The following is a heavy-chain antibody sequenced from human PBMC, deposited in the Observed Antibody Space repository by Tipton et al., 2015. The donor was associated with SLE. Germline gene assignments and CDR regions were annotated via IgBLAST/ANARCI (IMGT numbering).Heavy chain of an antibody. D-gene: IGHD5/OR15-5a*01. V-gene: IGHV1-8*01. Sequence: QLVQSGAEVKKPGASVKVSCKASGYTFSSYDINWVRQATGQGLEWMGWMNPNRGNTGYEQKFQGRVTMTMNSSINTAYMEVNSRTPEDTAVFYCARGSVIGTSPFGLDVWGQGTAVTVSS. CDR3: ARGSVIGTSPFGLDV. CDR1: GYTFSSYD. J-gene: IGHJ6*02. CDR2: MNPNRGNT.